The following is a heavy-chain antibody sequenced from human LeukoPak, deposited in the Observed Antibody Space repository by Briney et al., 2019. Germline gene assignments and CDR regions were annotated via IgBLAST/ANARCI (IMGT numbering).Heavy chain of an antibody. D-gene: IGHD6-19*01. V-gene: IGHV4-59*08. CDR3: AQTTGWPGFDF. CDR1: GASTSSRN. J-gene: IGHJ4*02. Sequence: SETLSLTCIVSGASTSSRNWSWIRQPPGRALEWIGHIYNGVNTKYNPSLTSRVNISVDTSKNQFSLKLTSLTAADTAIYYCAQTTGWPGFDFWGPGALVTVSS. CDR2: IYNGVNT.